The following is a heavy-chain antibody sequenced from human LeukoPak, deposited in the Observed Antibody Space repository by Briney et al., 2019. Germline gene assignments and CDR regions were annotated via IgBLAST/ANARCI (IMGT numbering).Heavy chain of an antibody. CDR2: IYHSGST. CDR3: ARDGCTNGVCYDYNWFDP. CDR1: GGSISSGGYY. Sequence: SETLSLTCTVSGGSISSGGYYWSWIRQPPGKGLEWIGYIYHSGSTYYNPSLKSRVTISVDRSKNQFSLKLSSVTAADTAVHYCARDGCTNGVCYDYNWFDPWGQGTLVTVSS. J-gene: IGHJ5*02. V-gene: IGHV4-30-2*01. D-gene: IGHD2-8*01.